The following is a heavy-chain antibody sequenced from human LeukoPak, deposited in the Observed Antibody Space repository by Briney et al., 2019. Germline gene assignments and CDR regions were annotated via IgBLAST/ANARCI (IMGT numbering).Heavy chain of an antibody. CDR2: ITRNSETI. D-gene: IGHD4-17*01. V-gene: IGHV3-48*01. CDR1: GFTFSGYS. Sequence: PGGSLRLSCAASGFTFSGYSLNWVRQAPGKGLEWVSYITRNSETIYYADSVKGRFTISRDNAKKSLFLQMNSLRTEDTAVYYCATNGDYPFDSWGQGTLVTVSS. CDR3: ATNGDYPFDS. J-gene: IGHJ4*02.